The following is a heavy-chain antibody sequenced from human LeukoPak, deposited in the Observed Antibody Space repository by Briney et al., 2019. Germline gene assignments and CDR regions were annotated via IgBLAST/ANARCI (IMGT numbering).Heavy chain of an antibody. J-gene: IGHJ3*02. CDR3: ARDNSRFQYYYDSSGYYYSFDI. CDR2: IIPIFGTA. CDR1: GGTFSSYA. D-gene: IGHD3-22*01. Sequence: SVKVSCXASGGTFSSYAISWVRQAPGQGLEWMGGIIPIFGTANYAQKFQGRVTITTDESTSTAYMELSSLRSEDTAVYYCARDNSRFQYYYDSSGYYYSFDIWGQGTMVTVSS. V-gene: IGHV1-69*05.